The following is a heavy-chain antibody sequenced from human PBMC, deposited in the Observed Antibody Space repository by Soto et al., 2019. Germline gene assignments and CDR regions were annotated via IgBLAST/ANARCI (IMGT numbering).Heavy chain of an antibody. CDR2: ISSRSNNI. J-gene: IGHJ4*02. D-gene: IGHD3-22*01. Sequence: PGGSLRLSCAASGFTFSSNSMSWVRQAPGKGLEWVSYISSRSNNIYYTDSVKGRFTISRDNAKNSLYLQMNSLRAEDTAVYYCARWNYDTTGNYKGALDYWGQGTLVTVSS. CDR3: ARWNYDTTGNYKGALDY. V-gene: IGHV3-48*01. CDR1: GFTFSSNS.